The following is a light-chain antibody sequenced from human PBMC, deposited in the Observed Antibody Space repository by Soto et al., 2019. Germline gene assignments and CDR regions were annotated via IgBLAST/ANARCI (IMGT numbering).Light chain of an antibody. CDR1: SSNIGSNT. Sequence: QSVLTQPPSASGTPGQRVTISCSGSSSNIGSNTVNWYQQLPGTAPKLLIYSNNQRPSGVPDRFSGSKSGTSASLAISGLQSEDEAEYYCAAWDDSLNAHYVFGTGTKLTVL. CDR3: AAWDDSLNAHYV. J-gene: IGLJ1*01. V-gene: IGLV1-44*01. CDR2: SNN.